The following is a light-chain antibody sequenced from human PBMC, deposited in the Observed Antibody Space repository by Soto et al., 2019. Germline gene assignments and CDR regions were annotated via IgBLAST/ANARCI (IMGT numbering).Light chain of an antibody. CDR1: QSVSSY. CDR3: QEYGSSAWT. CDR2: DAS. V-gene: IGKV3-20*01. Sequence: VVKLSAVTLSLSTKERATLSCRASQSVSSYLAWYQQKPGQAPRLLIYDASNRATGIPARFSGSGSGTDFTLTISRLEPEDFAVYYCQEYGSSAWTFGQGTKVDIK. J-gene: IGKJ1*01.